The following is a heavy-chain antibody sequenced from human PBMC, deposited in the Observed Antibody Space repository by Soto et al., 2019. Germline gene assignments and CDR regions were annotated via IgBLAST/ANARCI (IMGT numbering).Heavy chain of an antibody. CDR2: ISFDGSNK. J-gene: IGHJ4*02. CDR3: ARDADSGNYYFLLDY. CDR1: GFTFSTYA. D-gene: IGHD1-26*01. V-gene: IGHV3-30*09. Sequence: WGSLRLSCSVSGFTFSTYAVHWCRQAPGKGLEWVAVISFDGSNKYYADSVKGRFAISRDNSKNTLYLQMTSLRAEDTAVYYCARDADSGNYYFLLDYWGQGTLVTVSS.